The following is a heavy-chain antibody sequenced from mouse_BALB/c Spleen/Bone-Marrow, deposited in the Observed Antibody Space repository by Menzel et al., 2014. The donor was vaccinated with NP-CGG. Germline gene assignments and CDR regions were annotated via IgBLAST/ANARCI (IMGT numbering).Heavy chain of an antibody. J-gene: IGHJ2*01. Sequence: EVQRVESGGGLVQPGGSRKLSCAASGFTFSSLGMHWVRQAPEKGLEWVAYISSGSSNIYYEDTVKGRFTISRDNPKNTLFLQMTSLRSEDTAMYYCTRGGNWDDFDYWGQGTTLTVSS. V-gene: IGHV5-17*02. D-gene: IGHD4-1*01. CDR1: GFTFSSLG. CDR3: TRGGNWDDFDY. CDR2: ISSGSSNI.